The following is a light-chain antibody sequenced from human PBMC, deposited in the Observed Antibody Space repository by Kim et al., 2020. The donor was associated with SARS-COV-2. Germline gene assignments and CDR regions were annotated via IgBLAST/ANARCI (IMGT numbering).Light chain of an antibody. J-gene: IGLJ2*01. CDR3: SSYTSIKSSVL. CDR1: NTDIGAYNF. Sequence: QAIPISCAGSNTDIGAYNFVSWYQQHPGRAPKLIIYDVTKRPSGISDRFSGSKSGNTASLIVSGLQTEDEADYYCSSYTSIKSSVLFGGGTKVTVL. CDR2: DVT. V-gene: IGLV2-14*03.